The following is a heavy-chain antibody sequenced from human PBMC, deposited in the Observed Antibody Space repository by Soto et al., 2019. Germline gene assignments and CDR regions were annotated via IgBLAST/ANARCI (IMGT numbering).Heavy chain of an antibody. CDR3: ANRGIYGSCPS. Sequence: GGSLRLSCAASGLTFSSYAMSWVRQAPGKGLEWVSVISASGGSTYYADSVKGRFTISRDNSKNTLYLQMNSLRAEDTAIYYCANRGIYGSCPSWGQGTLVTVSS. CDR1: GLTFSSYA. CDR2: ISASGGST. V-gene: IGHV3-23*01. D-gene: IGHD3-16*01. J-gene: IGHJ4*02.